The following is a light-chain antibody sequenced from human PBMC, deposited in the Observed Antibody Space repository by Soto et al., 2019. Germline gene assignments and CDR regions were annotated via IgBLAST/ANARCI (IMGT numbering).Light chain of an antibody. CDR3: QSYDSSLSAYV. V-gene: IGLV1-40*01. CDR2: GNS. J-gene: IGLJ1*01. CDR1: SSNIGAGYD. Sequence: QSVLSQPPSVSGAPGQKVTICCTGSSSNIGAGYDLHWYQQLPGTAPKLLLYGNSNRPSGVPDRFSGSKSGTSASLAITGLQAEDEADYYCQSYDSSLSAYVFGTGTKVTVL.